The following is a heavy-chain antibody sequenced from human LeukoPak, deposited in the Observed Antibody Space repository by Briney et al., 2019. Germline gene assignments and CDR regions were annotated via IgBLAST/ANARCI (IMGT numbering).Heavy chain of an antibody. D-gene: IGHD2-2*01. CDR2: ISSSSSTI. Sequence: SGGSLRLSCAASGFTFSSYSMNWVRQAPGKGLEWVSYISSSSSTIYYADSVKGRFTISRDNAKNSLYLQMNSLRAEDTAVYYCARGLMPYCYYYMDVWGKGTTVTVSS. J-gene: IGHJ6*03. V-gene: IGHV3-48*01. CDR1: GFTFSSYS. CDR3: ARGLMPYCYYYMDV.